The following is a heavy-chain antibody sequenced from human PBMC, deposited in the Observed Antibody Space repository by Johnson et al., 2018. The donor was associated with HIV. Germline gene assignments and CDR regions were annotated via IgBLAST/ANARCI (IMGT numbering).Heavy chain of an antibody. V-gene: IGHV3-33*06. CDR3: AKVGGRHDYGDYLGAFDI. Sequence: QVQLVESGGGVVQPGRSLRLSCTASGFTFSSYGMHWVRQAPGKGLEWVAVIWYDGSNKYYGDSVKGRFTISRDNSKNTVYLQMNSLRAEDTAVYYCAKVGGRHDYGDYLGAFDIWGQGTMVTVSS. J-gene: IGHJ3*02. CDR2: IWYDGSNK. D-gene: IGHD4-17*01. CDR1: GFTFSSYG.